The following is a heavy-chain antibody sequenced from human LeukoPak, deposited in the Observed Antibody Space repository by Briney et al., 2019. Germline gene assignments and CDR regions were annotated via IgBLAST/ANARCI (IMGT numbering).Heavy chain of an antibody. V-gene: IGHV4-34*01. CDR3: ARDVPFDY. J-gene: IGHJ4*02. CDR2: INHSGST. CDR1: GGSFSGYY. Sequence: PSETLSLTCAVYGGSFSGYYWSWIRQPPGKGLEWIGEINHSGSTNYNPSLKSQVTISVDTSKNQFSLKLSSVTAADTAVYYCARDVPFDYWGQGTLVTVSS.